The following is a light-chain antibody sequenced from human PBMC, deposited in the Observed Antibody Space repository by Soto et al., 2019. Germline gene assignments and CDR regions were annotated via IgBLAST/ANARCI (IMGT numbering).Light chain of an antibody. CDR1: QRFISTY. Sequence: EIVLTQSPGTLSLSPGERATLSCRASQRFISTYLAWYQQKPAQAPKLLIYRASSRATGIPDRFSGGGSGTDFTLTISRLEPEDFAVYYCQQFSSYPRTFGGGTKVDI. CDR3: QQFSSYPRT. J-gene: IGKJ4*01. CDR2: RAS. V-gene: IGKV3-20*01.